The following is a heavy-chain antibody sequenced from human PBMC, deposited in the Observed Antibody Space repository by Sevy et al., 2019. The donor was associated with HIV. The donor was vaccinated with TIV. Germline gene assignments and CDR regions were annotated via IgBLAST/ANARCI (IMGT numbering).Heavy chain of an antibody. Sequence: SETLSLTCTVSGGSITSLYWNWIRQPPGKGLEWIANINYNGHINYNPSLKSRVTLSLDTSKNQFSLRLSSVTAADTAMYYCAGENAWGKGYSWGQGTLVTVSS. D-gene: IGHD1-26*01. CDR1: GGSITSLY. CDR2: INYNGHI. J-gene: IGHJ4*02. V-gene: IGHV4-59*08. CDR3: AGENAWGKGYS.